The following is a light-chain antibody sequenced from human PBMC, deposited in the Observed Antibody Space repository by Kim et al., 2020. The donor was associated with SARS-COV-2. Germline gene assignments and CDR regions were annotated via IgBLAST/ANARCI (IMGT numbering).Light chain of an antibody. CDR3: QHYGTSPFT. J-gene: IGKJ3*01. V-gene: IGKV3-20*01. CDR2: GAS. CDR1: QSVRSNY. Sequence: EIVLTQSPGILSLSPGERATLSCRASQSVRSNYLAWYQQKPGQAPRLLFYGASSRATGIPDRFSGSGSGTDFTLTISRLEPEEFAVYYCQHYGTSPFTFGPGTKVDIK.